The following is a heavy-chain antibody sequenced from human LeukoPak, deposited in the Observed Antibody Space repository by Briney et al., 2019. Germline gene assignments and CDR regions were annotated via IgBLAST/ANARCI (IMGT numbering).Heavy chain of an antibody. D-gene: IGHD5-12*01. CDR2: IPSSGDGT. Sequence: GGSLRLSCAASGFTFRNYAMTWVRQAPGKGLEWVSSIPSSGDGTYYADSVKGRFTISRDNSKNMLYLQMNSLRAEDTAVHYCARRTSGAFDFWDQGTLVTVSS. CDR1: GFTFRNYA. J-gene: IGHJ4*02. CDR3: ARRTSGAFDF. V-gene: IGHV3-23*01.